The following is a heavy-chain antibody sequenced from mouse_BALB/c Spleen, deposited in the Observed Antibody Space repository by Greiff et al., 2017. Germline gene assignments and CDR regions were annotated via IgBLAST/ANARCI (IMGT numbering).Heavy chain of an antibody. V-gene: IGHV5-6-3*01. CDR3: ARDPLGGDY. CDR1: GFTFSSYG. Sequence: EVMLVESGGGLVQPGGSLKLSCAASGFTFSSYGMSWVRQTPDKRLELVATINSNGGSTYYTDSVKGRFTISRDNAKNTLYLQMSSLKSEDTAMYYCARDPLGGDYWGQGTSVTVSS. D-gene: IGHD4-1*01. CDR2: INSNGGST. J-gene: IGHJ4*01.